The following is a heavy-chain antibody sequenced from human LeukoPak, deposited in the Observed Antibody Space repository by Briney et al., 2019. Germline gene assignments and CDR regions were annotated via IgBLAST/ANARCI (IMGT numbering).Heavy chain of an antibody. CDR1: GFTFDDYG. J-gene: IGHJ6*03. CDR2: INWNGGST. V-gene: IGHV3-20*04. CDR3: ARDEYNWNSLYYYYYMDV. D-gene: IGHD1/OR15-1a*01. Sequence: GGPLRLSCAASGFTFDDYGMSWVRQAPGKGLEWVSGINWNGGSTGYADSVKGRFTISRDNAKNSLYLQMNSLRAEDTALYYCARDEYNWNSLYYYYYMDVWGKGTTVTVSS.